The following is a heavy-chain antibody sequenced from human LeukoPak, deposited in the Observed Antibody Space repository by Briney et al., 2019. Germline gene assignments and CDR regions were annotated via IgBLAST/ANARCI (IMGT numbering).Heavy chain of an antibody. CDR1: GYTFTGYY. D-gene: IGHD3-22*01. CDR3: ARIPTYYYDSSGYYLNGDYFDY. CDR2: INPNSGGT. Sequence: SVKVSCKASGYTFTGYYMHWVRQAPGQGLEWMGWINPNSGGTNYPQKLQGRVTMTTDTSTSTAYMELRSLRSDDTAVYYCARIPTYYYDSSGYYLNGDYFDYWGQGTLVTVSS. J-gene: IGHJ4*02. V-gene: IGHV1-2*02.